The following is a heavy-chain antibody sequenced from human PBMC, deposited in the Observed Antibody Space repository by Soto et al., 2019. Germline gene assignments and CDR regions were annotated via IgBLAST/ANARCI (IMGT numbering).Heavy chain of an antibody. CDR1: GGTFITFA. V-gene: IGHV1-69*01. Sequence: QVELVQSGAEVKKPGSSVKVSCKASGGTFITFAISWVRQAPGQGLEWMGEIIPISSTTKSAHKFQDRVTISPDGSSSTVHMELGSRKSEDTAIYFCAKKLGIDPFGSYGLDVWGQGPTVTVPS. D-gene: IGHD7-27*01. J-gene: IGHJ6*02. CDR3: AKKLGIDPFGSYGLDV. CDR2: IIPISSTT.